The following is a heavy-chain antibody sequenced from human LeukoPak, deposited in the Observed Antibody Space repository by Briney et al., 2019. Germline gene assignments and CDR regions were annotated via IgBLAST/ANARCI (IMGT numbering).Heavy chain of an antibody. V-gene: IGHV1-18*01. D-gene: IGHD3-10*01. CDR1: GYTFTSYG. CDR3: ARDRAYYYGSGSPGDY. Sequence: ASVKASCKASGYTFTSYGISWVRQAPGQGLEWMGWISAYNGNTNYAQKLQGRVTMTTDTSTSTAYMELRSLRSDDTAVYYCARDRAYYYGSGSPGDYWGQGTLVTVSS. J-gene: IGHJ4*02. CDR2: ISAYNGNT.